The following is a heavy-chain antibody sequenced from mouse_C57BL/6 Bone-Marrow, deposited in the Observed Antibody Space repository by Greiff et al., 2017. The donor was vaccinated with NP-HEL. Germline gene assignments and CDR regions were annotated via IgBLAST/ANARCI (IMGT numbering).Heavy chain of an antibody. CDR2: IDPSDSYT. CDR1: GYTFTSYW. V-gene: IGHV1-69*01. Sequence: QVQLQQPGAELVMPGASVKLSCKASGYTFTSYWMHWVKQRPGQGLEWIGEIDPSDSYTNYNQKFKGKSTLTVDKSSSPAYMQLSSLTSEDSAVYYCARRRGDYFDYWGQGTTLTVSS. CDR3: ARRRGDYFDY. J-gene: IGHJ2*01.